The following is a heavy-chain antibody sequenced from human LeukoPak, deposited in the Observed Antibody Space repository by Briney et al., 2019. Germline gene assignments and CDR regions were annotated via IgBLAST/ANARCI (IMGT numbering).Heavy chain of an antibody. J-gene: IGHJ4*02. D-gene: IGHD2-2*01. CDR1: GGSISSSSYY. CDR2: IYHSGST. CDR3: ARRYCSGSSCYFFDY. Sequence: KPSETLSLTCTVSGGSISSSSYYWGWIRQPPGKGLEWIGSIYHSGSTFYNPSLKSRVTISVDTSKNQFSLKLTSVTAADTAVYFCARRYCSGSSCYFFDYWGQGTLVTVSS. V-gene: IGHV4-39*01.